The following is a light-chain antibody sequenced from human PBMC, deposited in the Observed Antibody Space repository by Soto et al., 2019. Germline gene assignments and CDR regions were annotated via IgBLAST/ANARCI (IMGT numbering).Light chain of an antibody. CDR2: DNL. CDR3: GTWESSRNWV. Sequence: QSALTQSPSVSAAPGQTVSISCSGTSSNIENNYVSWYQVLPKTALKLLIYDNLKRPSGIPDRFSGSKSGTSATLVITGLQTGDEADYYCGTWESSRNWVFGGGTKLTVL. J-gene: IGLJ3*02. CDR1: SSNIENNY. V-gene: IGLV1-51*01.